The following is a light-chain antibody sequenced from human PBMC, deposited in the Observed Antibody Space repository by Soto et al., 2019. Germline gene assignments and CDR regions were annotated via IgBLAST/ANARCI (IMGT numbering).Light chain of an antibody. J-gene: IGLJ1*01. Sequence: QSVLTHPASVSGSPGHALTISCTGTSSDVGGYNYVSWYQQHPGKAPTFMIYDVSNRPSGVSNRFSGSKSGNTASLTISGLQADDEADYYCSSYTTSNTRQIVFGTGTKVTVL. CDR1: SSDVGGYNY. CDR3: SSYTTSNTRQIV. CDR2: DVS. V-gene: IGLV2-14*01.